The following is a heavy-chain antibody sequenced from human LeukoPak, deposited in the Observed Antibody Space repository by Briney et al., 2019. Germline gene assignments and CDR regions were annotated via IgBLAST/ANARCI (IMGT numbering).Heavy chain of an antibody. CDR1: GGSITSHY. CDR3: ARYPHYYDSSGYPPYFDY. V-gene: IGHV4-59*11. D-gene: IGHD3-22*01. CDR2: VYYSGTT. Sequence: SETLSLTCTVSGGSITSHYWSWIRQPPGKGLEWIGYVYYSGTTNYNPSLRSRVSISVDTSKNQFSLKLSSVTAADTAVYYCARYPHYYDSSGYPPYFDYWGQGTLVTVSS. J-gene: IGHJ4*02.